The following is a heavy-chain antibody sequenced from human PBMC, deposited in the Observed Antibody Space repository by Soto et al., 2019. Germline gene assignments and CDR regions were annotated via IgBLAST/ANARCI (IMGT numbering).Heavy chain of an antibody. CDR2: SSRYNRDK. J-gene: IGHJ6*02. Sequence: ASVKVSCSPFGYTFTSYGISRVRQASGRGPEWMGWSSRYNRDKNYAQTFQGRVTMTTDTSTSIAYIELRSLRSDDTAVYYCAREAVAPYYYYGMDVWGQGTPVTVS. CDR1: GYTFTSYG. D-gene: IGHD6-19*01. V-gene: IGHV1-18*01. CDR3: AREAVAPYYYYGMDV.